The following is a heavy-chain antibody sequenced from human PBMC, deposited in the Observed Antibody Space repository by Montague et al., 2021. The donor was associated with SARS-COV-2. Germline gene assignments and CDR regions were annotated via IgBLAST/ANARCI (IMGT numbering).Heavy chain of an antibody. CDR1: GGSFSGYY. D-gene: IGHD4-11*01. CDR2: INHSGST. CDR3: ARDGHSNYNYIDP. Sequence: SETLSLTCAVYGGSFSGYYWSWIRQPPGKGLEWIGEINHSGSTNYNPSLKSRVTISVDTSKNQFSLKLSSVTAADTALYYCARDGHSNYNYIDPWGPGILVTVSS. J-gene: IGHJ5*02. V-gene: IGHV4-34*01.